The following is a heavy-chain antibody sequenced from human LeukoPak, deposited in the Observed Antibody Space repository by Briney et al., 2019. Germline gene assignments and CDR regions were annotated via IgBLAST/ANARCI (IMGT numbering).Heavy chain of an antibody. CDR1: GGSISSSDYY. D-gene: IGHD6-13*01. Sequence: SETLSLTCTVSGGSISSSDYYWSWIRQPPGKGLEWIGYIYYSGSTYYNPSLKSRVTISVDTSKNQFSLKLSSVTAADTAVYYCARDLTVAAAGLNWYFDLWGRGTLVTVSS. CDR2: IYYSGST. V-gene: IGHV4-30-4*01. J-gene: IGHJ2*01. CDR3: ARDLTVAAAGLNWYFDL.